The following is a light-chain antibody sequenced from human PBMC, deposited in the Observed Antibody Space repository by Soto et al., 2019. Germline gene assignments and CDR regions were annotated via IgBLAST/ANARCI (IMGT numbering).Light chain of an antibody. CDR1: SSDVGGYNY. J-gene: IGLJ3*02. CDR3: SSYTNINTLV. V-gene: IGLV2-14*03. CDR2: DVS. Sequence: QSALTQPASVSGSPGQSITISCSGTSSDVGGYNYVSWYQQHPGKAPKLMIFDVSNRPSGISNRFSGSKSGNTASLTISGLQAEDEADYYCSSYTNINTLVFGGGTKLTV.